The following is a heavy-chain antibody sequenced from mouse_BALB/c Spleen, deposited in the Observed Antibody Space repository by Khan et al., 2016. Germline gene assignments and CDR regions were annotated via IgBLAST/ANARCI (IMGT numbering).Heavy chain of an antibody. J-gene: IGHJ3*01. V-gene: IGHV3-2*02. CDR2: ISYSGST. CDR3: ARWFAY. CDR1: GYSITSDYA. Sequence: EVELVESGPGLVKPSQSLSLTCTVTGYSITSDYAWNWNRKFPGNKLEWMGYISYSGSTSYNPSLQSRISITRDTSKNQFFLQLNSVTTEDTATYYCARWFAYWGQGTLVTVSA.